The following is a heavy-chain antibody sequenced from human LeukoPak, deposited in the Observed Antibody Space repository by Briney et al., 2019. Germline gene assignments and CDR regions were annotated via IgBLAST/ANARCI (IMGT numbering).Heavy chain of an antibody. CDR2: INPSGGST. Sequence: ASVKVSCKASGYTFTSYYMHWVRQAPGQGLEWMGIINPSGGSTSYAQKFQGRVTMTRDTSISTAYMELSRLRSDDTAVYYCASGSPYYGMDVWGQGTTVTVSS. V-gene: IGHV1-46*01. J-gene: IGHJ6*02. CDR3: ASGSPYYGMDV. CDR1: GYTFTSYY. D-gene: IGHD3-10*01.